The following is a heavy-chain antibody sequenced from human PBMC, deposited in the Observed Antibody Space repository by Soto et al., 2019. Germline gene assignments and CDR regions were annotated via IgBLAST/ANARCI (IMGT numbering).Heavy chain of an antibody. CDR3: AKCARQDFCVMDV. Sequence: EVQLAESGGGLAQPGGSLRLSCAASGFTLSGYAMDWVRQAPGKGLEYVSGISSNGVGTYYANSVQGRFTISSDNSKNTLYLQMGSLGSADMAAYCCAKCARQDFCVMDVWGKGTPVALFS. J-gene: IGHJ6*03. V-gene: IGHV3-64*01. D-gene: IGHD6-6*01. CDR1: GFTLSGYA. CDR2: ISSNGVGT.